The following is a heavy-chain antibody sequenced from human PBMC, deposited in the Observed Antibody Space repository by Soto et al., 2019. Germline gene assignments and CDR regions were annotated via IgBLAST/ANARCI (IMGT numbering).Heavy chain of an antibody. CDR3: ERAQSGYDSDRFDP. J-gene: IGHJ5*02. D-gene: IGHD5-12*01. CDR2: INAGNGNT. Sequence: QVQLVQSGAEVKKPGASVKVSCKASGYTFTRYRMHWVRQAPGHRLEWMGWINAGNGNTKYSQRFQGKVTITRDTSASTDYMELSSLRSEDTALYYCERAQSGYDSDRFDPWGQGSLVTVSS. CDR1: GYTFTRYR. V-gene: IGHV1-3*01.